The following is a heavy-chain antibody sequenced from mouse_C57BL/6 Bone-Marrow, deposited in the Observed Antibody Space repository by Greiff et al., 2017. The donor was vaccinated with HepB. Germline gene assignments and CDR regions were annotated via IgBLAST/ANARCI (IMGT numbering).Heavy chain of an antibody. Sequence: EVQLKESGGGLVKPGGSLKLSCAASGFTFSDYGMHWVRQAPEKGLEWVAYISSGSSTIYYADTVKGRFTISRDNAKNTLFLQMTSLRSEDTAMYYCARRNPAYYYGSSYGYFDVWGTGTTVTVSS. CDR3: ARRNPAYYYGSSYGYFDV. J-gene: IGHJ1*03. D-gene: IGHD1-1*01. CDR2: ISSGSSTI. CDR1: GFTFSDYG. V-gene: IGHV5-17*01.